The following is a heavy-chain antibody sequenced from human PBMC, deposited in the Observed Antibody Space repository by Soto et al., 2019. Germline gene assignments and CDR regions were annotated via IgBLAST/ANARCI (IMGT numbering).Heavy chain of an antibody. Sequence: SETLSLTCAVYGGSFSGYYWSWIRQPPGEGLEWIGEINHSGSTNYNPSLKSRVTISVDTSKNQFSLKLSSVTAADTAVYYCARGIGYCSSTSCYARYYFDYWGQGTLVTVSS. V-gene: IGHV4-34*01. CDR1: GGSFSGYY. J-gene: IGHJ4*02. CDR3: ARGIGYCSSTSCYARYYFDY. CDR2: INHSGST. D-gene: IGHD2-2*01.